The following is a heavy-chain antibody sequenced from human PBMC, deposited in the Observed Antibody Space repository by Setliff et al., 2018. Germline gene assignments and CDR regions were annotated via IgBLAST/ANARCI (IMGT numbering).Heavy chain of an antibody. Sequence: ETLSLTCSVSGDSITRSGYYWGWVRQSPGKGLEWIGNMYYIGSYDYNPSLKSRVTISLDTSKNQFSLKLTSVTAADTAVYYCARSYHLVLTNWFDAWGQGIRVTVSS. CDR1: GDSITRSGYY. V-gene: IGHV4-39*07. J-gene: IGHJ5*02. D-gene: IGHD1-26*01. CDR3: ARSYHLVLTNWFDA. CDR2: MYYIGSY.